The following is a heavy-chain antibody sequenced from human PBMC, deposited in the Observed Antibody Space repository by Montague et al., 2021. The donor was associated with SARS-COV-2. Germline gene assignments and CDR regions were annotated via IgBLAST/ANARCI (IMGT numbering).Heavy chain of an antibody. D-gene: IGHD4-23*01. Sequence: SETWSLTCTVSGGSVSSRSYYWGWLRQPPGKGLEWIGSIYYSGSTHYNPSLKSRVTISVDTSKNQFSLKLSSVTAADTAVYYCARRGDYGGPRFDYWGQGTLVSVSS. CDR3: ARRGDYGGPRFDY. V-gene: IGHV4-39*01. CDR1: GGSVSSRSYY. CDR2: IYYSGST. J-gene: IGHJ4*02.